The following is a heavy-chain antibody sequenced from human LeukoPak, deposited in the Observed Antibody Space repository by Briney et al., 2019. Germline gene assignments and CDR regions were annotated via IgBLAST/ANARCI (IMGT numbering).Heavy chain of an antibody. V-gene: IGHV3-74*01. J-gene: IGHJ4*02. Sequence: GGSLRLSCAASGFTFSSYWMHWVRQAPGKGLVWVSRINSDGSSTSYADSVKGRFTISRDNSKNTLYLQMNSLRAEDTAVYYCAKDRGNIVVVPAAMVFDYWGQGTLVTVSS. CDR2: INSDGSST. CDR3: AKDRGNIVVVPAAMVFDY. D-gene: IGHD2-2*01. CDR1: GFTFSSYW.